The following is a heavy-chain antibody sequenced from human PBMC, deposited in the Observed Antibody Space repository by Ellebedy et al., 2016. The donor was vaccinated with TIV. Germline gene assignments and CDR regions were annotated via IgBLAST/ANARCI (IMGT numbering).Heavy chain of an antibody. D-gene: IGHD7-27*01. CDR1: GFTFNDYA. CDR2: ISWNSGSI. J-gene: IGHJ3*02. V-gene: IGHV3-9*01. CDR3: ARDMAWGNERMNDAFDI. Sequence: SLKISCATSGFTFNDYAMNWVRQAPGKGLEWVSGISWNSGSIDYADSVKGRFTISRDNAKNSLYLQMNSLRVEDTAIYYCARDMAWGNERMNDAFDIWGQGTTVTVSS.